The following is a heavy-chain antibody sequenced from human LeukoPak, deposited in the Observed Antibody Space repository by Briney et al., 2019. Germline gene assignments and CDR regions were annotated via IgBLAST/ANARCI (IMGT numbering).Heavy chain of an antibody. J-gene: IGHJ5*02. CDR2: IYYSGST. Sequence: SETLSLTCTVSGFTISSYYWSWIPQAPGKGLKGIGNIYYSGSTNYNPSLRSRVTTTENTTNNQFSLQLSFGTDAATAMYYTARYTRYGDYNWFDPWGQGTLVTVSS. CDR3: ARYTRYGDYNWFDP. D-gene: IGHD4-17*01. CDR1: GFTISSYY. V-gene: IGHV4-59*08.